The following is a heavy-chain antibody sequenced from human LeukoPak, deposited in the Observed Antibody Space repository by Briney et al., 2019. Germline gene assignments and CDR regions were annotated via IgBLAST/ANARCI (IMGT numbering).Heavy chain of an antibody. CDR1: GGTFSSYA. V-gene: IGHV1-69*13. D-gene: IGHD2-21*01. CDR2: IIPIFGTA. J-gene: IGHJ4*02. Sequence: SVKVSCKASGGTFSSYAISWVRQAPGQGLEWMGGIIPIFGTANYAQKFQGRVTITADESTSTAYMELSSLRSEDTAVYYCAREFSYCGGDCYSHWGQGTLVTVSS. CDR3: AREFSYCGGDCYSH.